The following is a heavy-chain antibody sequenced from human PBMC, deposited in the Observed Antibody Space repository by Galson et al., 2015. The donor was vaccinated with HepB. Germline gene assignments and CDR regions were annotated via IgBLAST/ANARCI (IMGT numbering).Heavy chain of an antibody. CDR3: ATLLGATVTTSWYFDL. D-gene: IGHD4-17*01. CDR1: GYSFTSYW. Sequence: QSGAEVKKPGESLRISCKGSGYSFTSYWISWVRQMPGKGLEWMGRIDPSDSYTNYSPSFQGHVTISADKSISTAYLQWSSLKASDTAMYYCATLLGATVTTSWYFDLWGRGTLVTVSS. V-gene: IGHV5-10-1*01. J-gene: IGHJ2*01. CDR2: IDPSDSYT.